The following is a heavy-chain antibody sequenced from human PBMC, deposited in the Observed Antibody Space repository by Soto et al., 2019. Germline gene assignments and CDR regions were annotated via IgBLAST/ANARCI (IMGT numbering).Heavy chain of an antibody. V-gene: IGHV5-51*01. J-gene: IGHJ4*02. CDR2: IYPGDSDT. Sequence: PGESLKISCKGSGYSFTSYWIGWVRQMPGKGLEWMGIIYPGDSDTRYSPSFQGQVTISADKSISTAYLQWSSLKASDTAMYYCARHPGEYCTNGVCYKGFDYWGQGTLVTVSS. CDR3: ARHPGEYCTNGVCYKGFDY. D-gene: IGHD2-8*01. CDR1: GYSFTSYW.